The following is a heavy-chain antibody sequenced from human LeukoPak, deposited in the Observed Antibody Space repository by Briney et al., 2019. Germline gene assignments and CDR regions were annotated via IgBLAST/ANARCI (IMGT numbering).Heavy chain of an antibody. CDR2: ISSDGITQ. J-gene: IGHJ5*02. CDR1: GFTFSSYA. D-gene: IGHD6-13*01. V-gene: IGHV3-30*14. CDR3: AREPAGGSGYSSSWYWA. Sequence: PGGSLRLSCAASGFTFSSYALHWVRQAPGKGLEWVAVISSDGITQDYADSVKGRFTISRDNSKNTLYLQMNSLRAEDTAVYYCAREPAGGSGYSSSWYWAWGQGTLVTVSS.